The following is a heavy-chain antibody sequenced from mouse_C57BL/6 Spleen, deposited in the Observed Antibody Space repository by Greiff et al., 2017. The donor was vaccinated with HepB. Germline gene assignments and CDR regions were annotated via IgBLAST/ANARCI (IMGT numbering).Heavy chain of an antibody. D-gene: IGHD1-1*01. CDR2: INPNYGTT. Sequence: EVKLQQSGPELVKPGASVKISCKASGYSFTDYNMNWVKQSNGKSLEWIGVINPNYGTTSYNQKFKGKATLTVDQSSSTAYMQLNSLTSEDSAVYYCARSITTVGDWYFDVWGTGTTVTVSS. CDR3: ARSITTVGDWYFDV. V-gene: IGHV1-39*01. J-gene: IGHJ1*03. CDR1: GYSFTDYN.